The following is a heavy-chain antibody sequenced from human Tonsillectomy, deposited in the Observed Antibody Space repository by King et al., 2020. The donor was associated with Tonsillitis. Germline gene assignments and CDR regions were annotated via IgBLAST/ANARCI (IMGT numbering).Heavy chain of an antibody. V-gene: IGHV3-7*03. CDR3: VRHSHATPDC. CDR2: TKEDGSDK. CDR1: GFTFSNFW. D-gene: IGHD2-15*01. J-gene: IGHJ4*02. Sequence: VQLVESGGRLVQPGGSLRLSCAASGFTFSNFWMTWVRQAPGKGLEWVANTKEDGSDKFYVASVKGRFSISRDNAKNSLYLQMNSLRAEDTAVYYCVRHSHATPDCWGQGTLVTVSS.